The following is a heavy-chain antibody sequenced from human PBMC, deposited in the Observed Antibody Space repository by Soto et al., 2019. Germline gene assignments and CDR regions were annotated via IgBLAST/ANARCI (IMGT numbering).Heavy chain of an antibody. V-gene: IGHV1-46*01. CDR3: ARGSGYYYKNAFDI. CDR2: TNPSDGTT. Sequence: ASVKGSCTASGYNLTSYYMHWVRQAPGQGLEWMGITNPSDGTTNYAQKFQGRVTMTSDTSTSTVYMEMSSLRSEDTAVYYCARGSGYYYKNAFDIWGQGTMVTVSS. J-gene: IGHJ3*02. D-gene: IGHD3-22*01. CDR1: GYNLTSYY.